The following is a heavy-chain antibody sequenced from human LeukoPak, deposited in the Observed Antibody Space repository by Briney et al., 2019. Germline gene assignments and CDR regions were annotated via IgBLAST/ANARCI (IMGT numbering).Heavy chain of an antibody. CDR2: MNHKSGNT. J-gene: IGHJ4*02. CDR3: ARAPYQLLPFDY. V-gene: IGHV1-8*01. Sequence: GASVKVSCKASGYTFTSYDINWVGQATGQGGEWMGWMNHKSGNTGYAQKFQGRVTMTRNTSISTAYMELSSLRSEDTAVYYCARAPYQLLPFDYWGQGTLVTVSS. D-gene: IGHD2-2*01. CDR1: GYTFTSYD.